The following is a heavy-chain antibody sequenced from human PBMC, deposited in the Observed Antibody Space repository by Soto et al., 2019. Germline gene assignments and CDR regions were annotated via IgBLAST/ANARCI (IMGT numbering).Heavy chain of an antibody. CDR3: ASTTVINWGLFDY. J-gene: IGHJ4*02. CDR2: IWYDGSNK. D-gene: IGHD4-17*01. CDR1: GFTFSSYG. Sequence: QVQLVESGGGVVQPGRSLRLSCAASGFTFSSYGMHWVRQAPGKGLEWVAVIWYDGSNKYYADSVKGRFTISRDNSKNTLYLQMNSLRAEDTAVYYCASTTVINWGLFDYWGQGTLVTVSS. V-gene: IGHV3-33*01.